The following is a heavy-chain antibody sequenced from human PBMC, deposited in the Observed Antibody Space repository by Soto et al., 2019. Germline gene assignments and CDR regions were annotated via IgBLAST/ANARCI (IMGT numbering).Heavy chain of an antibody. D-gene: IGHD3-10*01. Sequence: SETLSLTCTVSGGSISSGGYYWSWIRQHPGKGLEWIGYIYYSGSTYYNPSLKSRVTISVDTSKNQFSLKLSFVTAADTAVYYCARVRITMVRGAPAESFDYWGQGTLVTVSS. CDR3: ARVRITMVRGAPAESFDY. V-gene: IGHV4-31*03. CDR2: IYYSGST. CDR1: GGSISSGGYY. J-gene: IGHJ4*02.